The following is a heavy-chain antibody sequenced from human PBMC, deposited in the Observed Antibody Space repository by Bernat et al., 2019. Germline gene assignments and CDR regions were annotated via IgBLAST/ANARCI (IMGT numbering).Heavy chain of an antibody. CDR2: IYYSGST. D-gene: IGHD3-9*01. CDR3: ARDQHYNILTGYFWGMDV. J-gene: IGHJ6*02. CDR1: GGSISSGGYY. V-gene: IGHV4-31*03. Sequence: QVQLQESGPGLVKPSQTLSLTCTVSGGSISSGGYYWSWIRQHPGKGLEWIGYIYYSGSTSYNPSLKSRVNISVDTSMNQFSLKRSSVTAADTAVYYCARDQHYNILTGYFWGMDVWGQGTTVTVSS.